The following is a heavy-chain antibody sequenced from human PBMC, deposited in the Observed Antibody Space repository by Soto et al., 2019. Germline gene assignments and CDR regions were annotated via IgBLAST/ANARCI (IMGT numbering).Heavy chain of an antibody. CDR1: GDSVSSGGNY. V-gene: IGHV4-61*08. Sequence: SETLSLTCTVSGDSVSSGGNYWSWIRQPPGEGLEWIGNVYYSGDTHYNSTLQNRVTMSVDTSRNQFSLRLTSVTATDTAIYFCARVETALALWRSYFDYWGQGALVTVSS. CDR3: ARVETALALWRSYFDY. J-gene: IGHJ4*02. CDR2: VYYSGDT. D-gene: IGHD5-18*01.